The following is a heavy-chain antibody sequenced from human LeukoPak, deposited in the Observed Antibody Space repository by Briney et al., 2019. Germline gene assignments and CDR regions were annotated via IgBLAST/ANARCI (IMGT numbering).Heavy chain of an antibody. D-gene: IGHD3-10*01. J-gene: IGHJ4*02. CDR2: IIPIFGTA. Sequence: SVKVSCKASGGTFSSYAISWVRQAPGQGLEWMGGIIPIFGTANYAQKFQGRVTITTDESTSTAYMELSSLRSEDTAVYYCARGGLYGSGSYPDYWGQGTLVTVSS. V-gene: IGHV1-69*05. CDR1: GGTFSSYA. CDR3: ARGGLYGSGSYPDY.